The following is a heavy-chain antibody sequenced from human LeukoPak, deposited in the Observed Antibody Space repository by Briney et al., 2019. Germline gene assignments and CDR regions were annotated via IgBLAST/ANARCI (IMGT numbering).Heavy chain of an antibody. D-gene: IGHD6-13*01. CDR1: GGSISSSSYY. J-gene: IGHJ6*02. CDR2: IYYSGST. V-gene: IGHV4-39*07. Sequence: SETLSLTCTVSGGSISSSSYYWGWIRQPPGKGLEWIGSIYYSGSTYYNPSLKSRVTISVDTSKNQFSLKLSSVTAADTAVYYCARDHEQWQAAGTGPYYYYYGMDVWGQGTTVTVSS. CDR3: ARDHEQWQAAGTGPYYYYYGMDV.